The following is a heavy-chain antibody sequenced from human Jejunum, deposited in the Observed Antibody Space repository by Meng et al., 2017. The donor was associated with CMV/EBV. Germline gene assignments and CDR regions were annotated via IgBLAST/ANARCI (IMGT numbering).Heavy chain of an antibody. CDR1: GFTFSNYD. D-gene: IGHD2-21*01. Sequence: LSCVASGFTFSNYDMKWVRQAPGKGLEYVSSISDNGRGIFYADSVKGRFTIPRDNSKNTLYLQMNSLGAEDTAVYYCTPTPSYGLDYWGQGTLVTVSS. J-gene: IGHJ4*02. CDR2: ISDNGRGI. V-gene: IGHV3-23*01. CDR3: TPTPSYGLDY.